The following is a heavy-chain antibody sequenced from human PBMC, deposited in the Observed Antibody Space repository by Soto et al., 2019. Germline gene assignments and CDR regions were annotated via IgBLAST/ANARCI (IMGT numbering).Heavy chain of an antibody. V-gene: IGHV4-4*02. CDR2: IYHSGST. J-gene: IGHJ4*02. CDR3: AKCITALGPIDY. Sequence: QVQLQESGPGLVKPSGTLSLTCAVSGGSISSGNWWSWVRQPPGKGLEWIGEIYHSGSTNYNPSLQSXVXXXLXXSKNQVSLKLTSVTAAETAVYYWAKCITALGPIDYWGQGTPVTVSS. D-gene: IGHD6-6*01. CDR1: GGSISSGNW.